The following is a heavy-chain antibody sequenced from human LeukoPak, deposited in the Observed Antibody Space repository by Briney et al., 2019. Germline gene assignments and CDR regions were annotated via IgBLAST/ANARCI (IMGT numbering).Heavy chain of an antibody. J-gene: IGHJ6*02. Sequence: ASVKISCKASGYTFTGYYMHWVRQAPRQGLEWMGWINPNSGGTNYAQKFQGRVTMTRDTSISTAYMELSRLRSDDTAVYYCARDWGDGMLRTHYYGMDVWGQGTTVTVSS. CDR2: INPNSGGT. CDR3: ARDWGDGMLRTHYYGMDV. V-gene: IGHV1-2*02. D-gene: IGHD2-8*01. CDR1: GYTFTGYY.